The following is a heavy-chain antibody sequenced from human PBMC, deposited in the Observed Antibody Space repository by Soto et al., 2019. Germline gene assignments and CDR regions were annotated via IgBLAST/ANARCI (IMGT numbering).Heavy chain of an antibody. CDR2: INPSGGST. CDR1: GYTFTSYY. J-gene: IGHJ5*02. Sequence: GASVKVSCKASGYTFTSYYMHWVRQAPGQGLEWMGIINPSGGSTSYAQKFQGRVTMTRDTSTSTVYMELSSLRSEDTAVYYCARVPIRIAKAAADSGYWFDPWGQGTLVTVSS. V-gene: IGHV1-46*01. D-gene: IGHD6-13*01. CDR3: ARVPIRIAKAAADSGYWFDP.